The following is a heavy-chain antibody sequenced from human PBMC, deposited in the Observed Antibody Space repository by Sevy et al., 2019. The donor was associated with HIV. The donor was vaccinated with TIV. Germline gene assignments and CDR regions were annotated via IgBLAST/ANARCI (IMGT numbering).Heavy chain of an antibody. J-gene: IGHJ4*02. CDR3: ARDPVITMIVVAISYFDY. D-gene: IGHD3-22*01. V-gene: IGHV3-30*04. CDR1: GFTFSGYA. CDR2: VSYDGNTK. Sequence: GGSLRLSCAASGFTFSGYAMHWVRQAPGKGLEWVGLVSYDGNTKYYADSVKGRFTISRDNSKNTLYLQMNSLRAEDTAVYYCARDPVITMIVVAISYFDYWGQGTLVTVSS.